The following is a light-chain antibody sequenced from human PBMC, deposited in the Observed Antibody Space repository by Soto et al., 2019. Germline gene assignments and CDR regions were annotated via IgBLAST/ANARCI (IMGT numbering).Light chain of an antibody. CDR1: QNIRSS. CDR2: DAS. CDR3: QQYDIWPPYT. J-gene: IGKJ2*01. Sequence: EVVMTHSPASLSASPGERVTLSCSASQNIRSSLAWYQQRPGQAPRLLIYDASTRATGIPPRFSGGGSGTEFTVTISSLQSEDFAIYYCQQYDIWPPYTFGQGTKVDIK. V-gene: IGKV3-15*01.